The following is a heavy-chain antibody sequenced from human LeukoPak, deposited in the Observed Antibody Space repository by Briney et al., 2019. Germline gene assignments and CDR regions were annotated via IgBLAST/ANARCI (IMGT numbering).Heavy chain of an antibody. D-gene: IGHD5-24*01. CDR3: ATNFPFDY. CDR1: GYTFNSYY. J-gene: IGHJ4*02. Sequence: SVKASCKASGYTFNSYYIHWVRQAPGQGLEWMGRIIPIFGTANYAQKFQGRVTITTDESTSTAYMELSSLRSEDTAVYYCATNFPFDYWGQGTLVTVSS. V-gene: IGHV1-69*05. CDR2: IIPIFGTA.